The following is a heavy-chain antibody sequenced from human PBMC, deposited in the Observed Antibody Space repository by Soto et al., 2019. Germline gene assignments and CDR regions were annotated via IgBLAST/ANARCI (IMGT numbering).Heavy chain of an antibody. D-gene: IGHD3-10*01. Sequence: QITLKESGPTLVKPTQTLTLTCTISGFSLSSDGVGVGWIRQPPGKALEGLAFIYWDDDYRYSPSLQSRLNITKDSSNNQVLLIVTNVDPVDSATYFCARRSTYSRSWSSGWFASWGQGILVTVSS. J-gene: IGHJ5*01. CDR2: IYWDDDY. V-gene: IGHV2-5*02. CDR3: ARRSTYSRSWSSGWFAS. CDR1: GFSLSSDGVG.